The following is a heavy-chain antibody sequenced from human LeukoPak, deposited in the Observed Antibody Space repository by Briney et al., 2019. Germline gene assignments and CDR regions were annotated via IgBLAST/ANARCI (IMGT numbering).Heavy chain of an antibody. CDR3: ARTLYYYDSSGYYTFDY. CDR1: GGSISSGSYY. CDR2: IYTSGST. J-gene: IGHJ4*02. D-gene: IGHD3-22*01. Sequence: SQTLSLTCTVSGGSISSGSYYWSWIRQPAGKGLEWIGRIYTSGSTNYNPSLKSRVTISVDTSKNQFSLKLSSVTAADTAVYYCARTLYYYDSSGYYTFDYWGQGTLVTVSS. V-gene: IGHV4-61*02.